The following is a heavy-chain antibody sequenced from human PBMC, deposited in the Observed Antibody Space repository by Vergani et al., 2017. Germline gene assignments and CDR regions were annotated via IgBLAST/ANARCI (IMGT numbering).Heavy chain of an antibody. CDR3: ARGRGSGYYYGNPPLFDY. CDR2: IYHSGST. J-gene: IGHJ4*02. Sequence: QVQLQESGPGLVKPSETLSLTCAVSGYSISSGYYWGWIRQPPGKGLEWIGSIYHSGSTYYNPSLKILVTISVDTSKNQCSLTLSAVTAADTAVYYCARGRGSGYYYGNPPLFDYWGQGTRVTVSS. V-gene: IGHV4-38-2*01. CDR1: GYSISSGYY. D-gene: IGHD3-22*01.